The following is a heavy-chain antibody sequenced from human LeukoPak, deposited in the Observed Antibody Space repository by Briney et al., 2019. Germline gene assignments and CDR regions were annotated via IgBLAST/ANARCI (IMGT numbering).Heavy chain of an antibody. CDR3: AKVYSIAVAGPVDY. V-gene: IGHV3-23*01. J-gene: IGHJ4*02. CDR2: ISGSSGST. CDR1: GFTFNNYA. Sequence: GGSLRLSCAASGFTFNNYAMTWVRQAPGKGLEWVLGISGSSGSTYYADSVKGRFTISRDNSKNTLNLQMNSLRVEDTAVYFCAKVYSIAVAGPVDYWGQGILVTVSS. D-gene: IGHD6-19*01.